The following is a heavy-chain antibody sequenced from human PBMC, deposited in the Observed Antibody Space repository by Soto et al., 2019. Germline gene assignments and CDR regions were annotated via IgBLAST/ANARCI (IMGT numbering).Heavy chain of an antibody. CDR2: INAGNGDT. CDR1: GYIFTDYI. Sequence: QVQLVQSGAEVKKSGASVKVSCEASGYIFTDYIIHWVRQAPGQRLELMGWINAGNGDTKYSHQFQGRVTFSRDTSASTVYMELSSLRSEDTAVYYCAREGLVRGVLRGIRFDPWGQGTLVTVSS. D-gene: IGHD3-10*01. V-gene: IGHV1-3*01. CDR3: AREGLVRGVLRGIRFDP. J-gene: IGHJ5*02.